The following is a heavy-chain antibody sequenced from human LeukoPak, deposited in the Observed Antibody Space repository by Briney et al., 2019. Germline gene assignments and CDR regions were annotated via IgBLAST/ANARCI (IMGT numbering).Heavy chain of an antibody. D-gene: IGHD2-2*01. Sequence: GGSLRLSCEASGFAFSGYAMNWVRQAPGKGLEWVSGISGRGASKYYADSVKGRFTISRDNSKNTLYLQMNSLRAEDTAVYYCAKGVVVAPDVTPFDYWGQGTLVTVSS. CDR3: AKGVVVAPDVTPFDY. J-gene: IGHJ4*02. CDR1: GFAFSGYA. V-gene: IGHV3-23*01. CDR2: ISGRGASK.